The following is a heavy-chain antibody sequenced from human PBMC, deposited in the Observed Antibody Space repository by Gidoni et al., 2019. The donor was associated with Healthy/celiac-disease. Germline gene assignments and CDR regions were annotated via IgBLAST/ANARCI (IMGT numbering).Heavy chain of an antibody. CDR1: GFTFSSYA. CDR2: ISGSGGST. J-gene: IGHJ4*02. Sequence: EVQLLESGGGLVQPGGSLRLSCAASGFTFSSYAMSWVRQAPGQGLEWVSAISGSGGSTYYADSVKGRFTISRDKSKNTLYLQMNSRRAEDTAVYYCARSGYSYGRVLFFDYWGQGTLVTVSS. V-gene: IGHV3-23*01. CDR3: ARSGYSYGRVLFFDY. D-gene: IGHD5-18*01.